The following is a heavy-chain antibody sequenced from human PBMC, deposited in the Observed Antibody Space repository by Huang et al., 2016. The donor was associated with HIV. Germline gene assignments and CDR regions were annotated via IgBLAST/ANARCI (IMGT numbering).Heavy chain of an antibody. V-gene: IGHV1-18*04. J-gene: IGHJ4*02. CDR1: GYTFTNYG. CDR3: GTAQGSYYASSAVEAGGN. D-gene: IGHD3-22*01. CDR2: ISAYNGDT. Sequence: QVQLVQSGPDVRKPGASVKVSCKASGYTFTNYGISRVRQAPGQRLEWLGWISAYNGDTNYAQKFQGGVPLTTDTSTTPPSMELRCLRSDDTAGYYCGTAQGSYYASSAVEAGGNWGQGTLVTVSS.